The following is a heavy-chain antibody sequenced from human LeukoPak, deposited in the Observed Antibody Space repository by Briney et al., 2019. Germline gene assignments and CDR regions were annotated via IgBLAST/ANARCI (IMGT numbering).Heavy chain of an antibody. D-gene: IGHD6-13*01. V-gene: IGHV3-53*01. Sequence: GGSLRLSCAASGFSVSSNYMSWVRQAPGKGLEWVSVIYSGGSTYHADPVKGRFTISRDNSKNTLYLQMNSLRAEDTAVYYCARQGYSSSWNYWGQGTLVTVSS. CDR2: IYSGGST. CDR3: ARQGYSSSWNY. CDR1: GFSVSSNY. J-gene: IGHJ4*02.